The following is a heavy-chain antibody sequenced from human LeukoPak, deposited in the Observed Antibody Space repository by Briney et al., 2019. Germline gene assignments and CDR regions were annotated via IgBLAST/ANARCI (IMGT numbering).Heavy chain of an antibody. D-gene: IGHD3-9*01. CDR3: ARVAGLVDY. CDR1: GFTFSSYS. CDR2: ISSISSTI. V-gene: IGHV3-48*01. J-gene: IGHJ4*02. Sequence: GGSLRLSCAASGFTFSSYSMNWVRQAPGKGLEWVSYISSISSTIHHADSVKGRFTVSRDNAKNSLSLQMNSLRAEDTAVYYCARVAGLVDYWGQGTLVTVST.